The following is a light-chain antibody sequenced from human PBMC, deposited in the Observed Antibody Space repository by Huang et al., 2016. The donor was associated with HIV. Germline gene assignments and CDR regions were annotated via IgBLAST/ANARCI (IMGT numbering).Light chain of an antibody. Sequence: DIQMTQSPSSLSASVGDRVTITCQASQDISKYLNWYQQKPGKAPKLLIYDAANLEPGVPSRFSGSGAGTDVTFTISSLQPEDIATYYCQQYDNRRVTFGQGTRLEIK. J-gene: IGKJ5*01. CDR3: QQYDNRRVT. CDR2: DAA. V-gene: IGKV1-33*01. CDR1: QDISKY.